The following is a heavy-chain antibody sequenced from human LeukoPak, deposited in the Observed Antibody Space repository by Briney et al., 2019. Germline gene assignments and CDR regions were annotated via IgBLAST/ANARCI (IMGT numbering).Heavy chain of an antibody. CDR2: INPNSGGT. D-gene: IGHD3-3*01. CDR1: GYTFSIYY. V-gene: IGHV1-2*02. CDR3: ARIFTIFGVAPLGF. J-gene: IGHJ4*02. Sequence: GASVKVSCKASGYTFSIYYMHWVRQAPGQGLEWMGWINPNSGGTNYAQKFQGRVTMTRDTSISTAYMELSRLRSDDTAVYYCARIFTIFGVAPLGFWGQGTLVTVSS.